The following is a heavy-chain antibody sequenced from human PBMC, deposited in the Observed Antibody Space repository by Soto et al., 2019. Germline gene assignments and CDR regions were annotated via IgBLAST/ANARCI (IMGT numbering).Heavy chain of an antibody. CDR3: ARESQYSYGFCDY. J-gene: IGHJ4*02. CDR1: GFTFSSYS. Sequence: LRLSCAASGFTFSSYSMNWVRQAPGKGLEWVSYISSSSSTIYYADSVKGRFTISRDNAKNSLYLQMNSLRAEDTAVYYCARESQYSYGFCDYWGQGTLVTVSS. D-gene: IGHD5-18*01. V-gene: IGHV3-48*01. CDR2: ISSSSSTI.